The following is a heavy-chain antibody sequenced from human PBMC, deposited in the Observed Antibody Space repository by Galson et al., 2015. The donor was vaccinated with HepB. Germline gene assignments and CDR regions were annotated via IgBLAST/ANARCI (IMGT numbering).Heavy chain of an antibody. J-gene: IGHJ4*02. CDR2: IYYSGST. CDR3: ARQTLVTPYYFDY. Sequence: ETLSLTCSVSGDSISSRSYYWGWIRQPPGKGLEWIGSIYYSGSTYYNPSLKSRVTISVDTSKNQFSLKLSSVTAADTAVYYCARQTLVTPYYFDYWGQGTLVTVSS. CDR1: GDSISSRSYY. D-gene: IGHD4-23*01. V-gene: IGHV4-39*01.